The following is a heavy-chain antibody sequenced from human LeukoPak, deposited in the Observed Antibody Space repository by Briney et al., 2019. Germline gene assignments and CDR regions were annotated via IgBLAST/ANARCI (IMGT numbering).Heavy chain of an antibody. J-gene: IGHJ3*02. V-gene: IGHV3-21*01. D-gene: IGHD5-18*01. CDR1: GFTFSSYS. CDR3: VRDSRGDSYVPDAFDI. CDR2: ISSSSSYI. Sequence: GGSLRLSCAASGFTFSSYSMNWVRQAPGKGLEWVSSISSSSSYIYYADSVKGRFTISRDNAKNSLYLQMNSLRAEDTAVYYCVRDSRGDSYVPDAFDIWGQGTMVTVSS.